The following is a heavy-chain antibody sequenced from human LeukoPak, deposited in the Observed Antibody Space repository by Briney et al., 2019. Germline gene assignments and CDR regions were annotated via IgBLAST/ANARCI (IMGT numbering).Heavy chain of an antibody. V-gene: IGHV3-23*01. Sequence: GGSLRLSCAVSGITLSNYGMSWVRQAPGKGLEWVAGLSDSGGSTNYADSVKGRFTVSRDNPKNTLYLQMNSLRAKDTAVYFCAKRGVVIRAVIIVGFHKEAYYFDYWGLGALVTVSS. CDR1: GITLSNYG. J-gene: IGHJ4*02. D-gene: IGHD3-10*01. CDR2: LSDSGGST. CDR3: AKRGVVIRAVIIVGFHKEAYYFDY.